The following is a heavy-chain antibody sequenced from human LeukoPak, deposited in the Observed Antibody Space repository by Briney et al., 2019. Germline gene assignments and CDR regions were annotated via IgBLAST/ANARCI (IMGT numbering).Heavy chain of an antibody. V-gene: IGHV1-2*02. D-gene: IGHD3-10*01. CDR1: GYTFTGYY. J-gene: IGHJ2*01. Sequence: GASMKVSCKASGYTFTGYYMHWLRQAPGQGLEWMGWINPNSGGTNYAQKFQGRVTMTRDTSISTAYMVLSRLRSDDTAVYYCARATGDRRILGFWGRGTLVTVSS. CDR2: INPNSGGT. CDR3: ARATGDRRILGF.